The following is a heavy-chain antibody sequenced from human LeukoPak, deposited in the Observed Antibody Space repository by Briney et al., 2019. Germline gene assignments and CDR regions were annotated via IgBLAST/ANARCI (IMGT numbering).Heavy chain of an antibody. D-gene: IGHD1-26*01. CDR2: IGSSSTYI. J-gene: IGHJ3*02. CDR3: ARDRGGSYANAFDI. V-gene: IGHV3-21*06. CDR1: GFTVSSNY. Sequence: GGSLRLSCAASGFTVSSNYMSWVRQAPGKGLEWVSFIGSSSTYIYYADSVRGRFTISKDNAKNSLYLQMNSLRAEDTAVYYCARDRGGSYANAFDIWGQGTMVTVSS.